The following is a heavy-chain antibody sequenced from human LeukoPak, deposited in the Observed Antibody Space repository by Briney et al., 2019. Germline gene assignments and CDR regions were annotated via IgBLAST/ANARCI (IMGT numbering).Heavy chain of an antibody. CDR3: AKSYNWNDVGAFDI. CDR1: GFTFSSYG. D-gene: IGHD1-20*01. Sequence: GRSLRLSCAASGFTFSSYGMHWVRQAPGKGLEWVAVISYDGSNKYYADSVKGRFTISRDNSKNTLYLQMNSLRTEDTAVYYCAKSYNWNDVGAFDIWGQGTMVTVSS. CDR2: ISYDGSNK. V-gene: IGHV3-30*18. J-gene: IGHJ3*02.